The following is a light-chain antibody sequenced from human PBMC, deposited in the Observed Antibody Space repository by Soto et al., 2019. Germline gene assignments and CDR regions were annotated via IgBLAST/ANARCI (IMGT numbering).Light chain of an antibody. V-gene: IGKV1-5*01. CDR3: QQYESYLS. CDR1: QSVSRW. Sequence: DIQMTQSPSTLSASIGDKVTITCRASQSVSRWLAWYQQKPGKAPRLLMYDGSRLNSGVPSRFSGSGSGTEFTLTISSLQPDDFATYYCQQYESYLSFGGGTKVEIK. J-gene: IGKJ4*01. CDR2: DGS.